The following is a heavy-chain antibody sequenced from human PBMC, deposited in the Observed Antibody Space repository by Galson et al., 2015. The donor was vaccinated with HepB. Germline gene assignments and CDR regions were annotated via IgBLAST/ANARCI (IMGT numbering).Heavy chain of an antibody. D-gene: IGHD3-10*01. Sequence: SLRLSCAASGFNFSSYGMRWVRQAPGKGLEWVAVISYDGSNKYYVDSVKGRFAISRDNSKNTLYVQMNSLRAEDTAVYYCAKEVGGAAFDIWGQGTMVTVSS. CDR3: AKEVGGAAFDI. V-gene: IGHV3-30*18. CDR2: ISYDGSNK. J-gene: IGHJ3*02. CDR1: GFNFSSYG.